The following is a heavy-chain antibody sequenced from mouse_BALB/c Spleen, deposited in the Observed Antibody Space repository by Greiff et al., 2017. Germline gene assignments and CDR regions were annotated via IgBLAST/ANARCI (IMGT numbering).Heavy chain of an antibody. V-gene: IGHV5-17*02. Sequence: EVKLMESGGGLVKPGGSRKLSCAASGFTFSSFGMHWVRQAPEKGLEWVAYISSGSSTIYYADTVKGRFTISRDYPKNTLFLQMTSLRSEDTAMYYCASNYYGSSYYGDYWGRGTTHTVST. CDR2: ISSGSSTI. CDR3: ASNYYGSSYYGDY. D-gene: IGHD1-1*01. CDR1: GFTFSSFG. J-gene: IGHJ2*01.